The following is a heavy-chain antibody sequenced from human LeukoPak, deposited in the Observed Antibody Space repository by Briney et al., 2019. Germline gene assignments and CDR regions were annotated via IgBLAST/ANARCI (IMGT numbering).Heavy chain of an antibody. CDR1: GFTFSSYD. D-gene: IGHD6-13*01. V-gene: IGHV3-23*01. CDR3: AKTSGSSSWYREDWFDP. J-gene: IGHJ5*02. CDR2: ISGSGGST. Sequence: GGSLRLSCAASGFTFSSYDMSWVRQAPGKGLEWGSAISGSGGSTYYADSVKGRFTISRDNSKNTLYLQMNSLRAEDTAVYYCAKTSGSSSWYREDWFDPWGQGTLVTVSS.